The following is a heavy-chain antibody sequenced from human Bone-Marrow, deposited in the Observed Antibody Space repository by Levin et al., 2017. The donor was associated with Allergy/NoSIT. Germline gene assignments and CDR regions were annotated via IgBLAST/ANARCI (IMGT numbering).Heavy chain of an antibody. CDR3: ARDQGIYLGGIAVAGVDY. CDR1: GYTFTGYY. J-gene: IGHJ4*02. D-gene: IGHD6-19*01. V-gene: IGHV1-2*02. Sequence: ASVKVSCKASGYTFTGYYMHWVRQAPGQGLEWMGWINPNSGGTNYAQKFQGRVTMTRDTSISTAYMELSRLRSDDTAVYYCARDQGIYLGGIAVAGVDYWGQGTLVTVSS. CDR2: INPNSGGT.